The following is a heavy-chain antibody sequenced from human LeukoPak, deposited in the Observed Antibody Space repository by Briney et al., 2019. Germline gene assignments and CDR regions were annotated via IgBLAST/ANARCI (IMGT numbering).Heavy chain of an antibody. CDR2: INPNTGGT. CDR1: GYTFTDYY. V-gene: IGHV1-2*02. Sequence: ASVKVSCKASGYTFTDYYMHWVRQAPGQGLEWMGGINPNTGGTKYAQRFQGRVTMTRDTSFSIAYMELSRLRSDDTAVYYCARDTARITIFGVAKYMDVWGKGTTVTVSS. D-gene: IGHD3-3*01. CDR3: ARDTARITIFGVAKYMDV. J-gene: IGHJ6*03.